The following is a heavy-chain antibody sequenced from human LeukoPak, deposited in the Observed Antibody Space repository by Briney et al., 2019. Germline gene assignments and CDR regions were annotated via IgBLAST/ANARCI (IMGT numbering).Heavy chain of an antibody. V-gene: IGHV1-69*04. Sequence: GASVKVSCTASGGTFSSYAISWLRQAPGQGLEWMGRIIPILGIANYAQKFQGRVTITADKSTSTVYMELSSLRSEDTAVYYCAREGPLSSGYFQHWGQGTLVTVSS. CDR1: GGTFSSYA. D-gene: IGHD1-26*01. CDR3: AREGPLSSGYFQH. J-gene: IGHJ1*01. CDR2: IIPILGIA.